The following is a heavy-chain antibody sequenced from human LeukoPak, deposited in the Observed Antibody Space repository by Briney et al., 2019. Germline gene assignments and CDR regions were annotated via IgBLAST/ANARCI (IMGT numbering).Heavy chain of an antibody. Sequence: NPSETLSLTCTVSGGSISSYYWSWIRQPPGKGLEWIGYIYYSGSTNYNPSLKSRVTISVDTSKNQFSLKLSSVTAADTAVYYCACTAAGTYYYFDYWGQGTLVTVSS. CDR3: ACTAAGTYYYFDY. CDR1: GGSISSYY. CDR2: IYYSGST. D-gene: IGHD6-13*01. J-gene: IGHJ4*02. V-gene: IGHV4-59*01.